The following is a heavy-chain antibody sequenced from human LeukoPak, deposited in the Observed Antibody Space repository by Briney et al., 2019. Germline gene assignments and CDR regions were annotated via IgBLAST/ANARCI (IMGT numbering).Heavy chain of an antibody. V-gene: IGHV4-59*11. CDR1: GGSISSHY. J-gene: IGHJ6*03. CDR2: IYYSGST. CDR3: AREITMHDSSGYYSRYYYMDV. D-gene: IGHD3-22*01. Sequence: SETLSLTCTVSGGSISSHYWSWIRQPPGKGLEWIGYIYYSGSTNYNPSLKSRVTISVDTSKNQFSLKLSSVTAADTAVYYCAREITMHDSSGYYSRYYYMDVWGKGTTVTVSS.